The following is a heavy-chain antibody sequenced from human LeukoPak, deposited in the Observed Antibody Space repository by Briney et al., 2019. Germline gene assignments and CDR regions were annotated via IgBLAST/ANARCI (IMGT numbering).Heavy chain of an antibody. Sequence: SQTLSLTCTVSGGSISSGSYYWSWIRQPAGKGLEGIGRIYTSGSTNYNPSLKSRVTISVDTSKNQFSLKLSSVTAADTAVYYCARGRPYYYYMDVWGKGTTVTISS. V-gene: IGHV4-61*02. CDR1: GGSISSGSYY. J-gene: IGHJ6*03. CDR3: ARGRPYYYYMDV. CDR2: IYTSGST.